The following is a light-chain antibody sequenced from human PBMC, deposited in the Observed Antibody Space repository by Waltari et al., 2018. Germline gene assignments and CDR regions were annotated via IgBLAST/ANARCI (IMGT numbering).Light chain of an antibody. CDR2: DVV. CDR1: SRDVGGYTA. V-gene: IGLV2-14*03. J-gene: IGLJ1*01. Sequence: QSALTQPASVSGSPGQSIAISCTGTSRDVGGYTAVAWYQQHPGKAPKLMIYDVVSRPSGVSDRFSGSKSGNTASLVISGLQADDEADYYCCSYTSKIAYVFGTGTKVTVL. CDR3: CSYTSKIAYV.